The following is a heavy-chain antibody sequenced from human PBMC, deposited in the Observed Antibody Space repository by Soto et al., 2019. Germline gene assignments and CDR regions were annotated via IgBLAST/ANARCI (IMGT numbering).Heavy chain of an antibody. V-gene: IGHV4-61*01. CDR2: VYYSGTT. D-gene: IGHD4-17*01. Sequence: SETLSLTCSVSGGSVSNKTYYWSWIRHPPGKRLEWIGYVYYSGTTNYNPSPKSRVTISVDLSKNQSSLRLSSVTTADTALYYCARTTAVPNTLRSRYFFDYWGQGTLVTVSS. J-gene: IGHJ4*02. CDR3: ARTTAVPNTLRSRYFFDY. CDR1: GGSVSNKTYY.